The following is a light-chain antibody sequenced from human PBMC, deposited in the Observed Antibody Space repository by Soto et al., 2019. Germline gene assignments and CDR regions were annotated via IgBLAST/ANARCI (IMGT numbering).Light chain of an antibody. J-gene: IGKJ1*01. CDR3: QRYGRSQWT. CDR1: QSTNY. Sequence: EVVLTQSPGTLSLSPGEKASLSCRASQSTNYSTWYQQKPGQAPRLLIYGSSTRAPGTPDRFSASGSGTDFTLTINTLEPEDFAVYFCQRYGRSQWTFGQGTKVDIK. V-gene: IGKV3-20*01. CDR2: GSS.